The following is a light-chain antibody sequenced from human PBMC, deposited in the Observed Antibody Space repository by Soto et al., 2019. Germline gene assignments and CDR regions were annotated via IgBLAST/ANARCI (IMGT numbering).Light chain of an antibody. CDR3: QQYKYWPFT. V-gene: IGKV3-15*01. CDR2: DTS. J-gene: IGKJ4*01. CDR1: QSFSSS. Sequence: EIVMTQSPATLSVSPGERATLSCRASQSFSSSLAWYQQKPGQAPRLLIYDTSVRATGSPARFSGSGSGTEFTLTISCLQSEDVAVYYCQQYKYWPFTFDGGTKVEI.